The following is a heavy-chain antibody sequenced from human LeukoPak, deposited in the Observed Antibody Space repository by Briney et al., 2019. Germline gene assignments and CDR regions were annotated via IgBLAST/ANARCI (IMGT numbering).Heavy chain of an antibody. D-gene: IGHD5-24*01. CDR1: GYTFTSYG. J-gene: IGHJ4*02. CDR3: ARDGRRVATKTPYPGY. Sequence: EASVKVSCKASGYTFTSYGISWVRQAPGQGLERMGWISAYNGNTNYAQKLQGRVTMTTDTSTSTAYMELRSLRSDDTAVYYCARDGRRVATKTPYPGYWGQGTLVTVSS. V-gene: IGHV1-18*01. CDR2: ISAYNGNT.